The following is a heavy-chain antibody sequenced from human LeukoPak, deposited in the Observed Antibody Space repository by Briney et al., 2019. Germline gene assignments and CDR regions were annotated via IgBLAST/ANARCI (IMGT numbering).Heavy chain of an antibody. D-gene: IGHD3-10*01. J-gene: IGHJ4*02. V-gene: IGHV3-30*02. CDR1: AFTFSNYG. Sequence: GGSLRLSCAASAFTFSNYGMHWVRQAPGKGLEWVAFIRYDGSNKYYADSVKGRFTISRDNAKNSLYLQMNSLRAEDTAVYYCARTYYDSGSLIENWGQGTLVTVSS. CDR3: ARTYYDSGSLIEN. CDR2: IRYDGSNK.